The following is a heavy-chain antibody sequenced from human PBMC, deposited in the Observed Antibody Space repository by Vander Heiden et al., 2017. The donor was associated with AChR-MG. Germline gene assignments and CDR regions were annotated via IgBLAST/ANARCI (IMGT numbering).Heavy chain of an antibody. V-gene: IGHV3-23*01. D-gene: IGHD4-17*01. J-gene: IGHJ6*03. CDR1: GFTFSSYA. CDR2: ISGSGGST. CDR3: AKNYGDYVNYYYYYMDV. Sequence: EVQLLESGGGLVQPGGSLRLSCAASGFTFSSYAMSWVRQAPGKGLEWVSAISGSGGSTYYADSVKGRFTISRDNSKNTLYLQMNSLRAEDTAVYYCAKNYGDYVNYYYYYMDVWGKGTTVTVSS.